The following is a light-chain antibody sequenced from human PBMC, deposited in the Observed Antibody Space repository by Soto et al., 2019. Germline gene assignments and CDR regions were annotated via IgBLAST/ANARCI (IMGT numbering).Light chain of an antibody. CDR2: DAS. CDR3: QHFNSYPWT. CDR1: QSISNW. Sequence: DIQMTQSPSTLPASVGDIVTITCRASQSISNWLAGYQQKPGTAPKVLIYDASSLEGGVPSRFSGSGSGTEFTLTISSLQPDDFATYYCQHFNSYPWTFGQGTKVDIK. V-gene: IGKV1-5*01. J-gene: IGKJ1*01.